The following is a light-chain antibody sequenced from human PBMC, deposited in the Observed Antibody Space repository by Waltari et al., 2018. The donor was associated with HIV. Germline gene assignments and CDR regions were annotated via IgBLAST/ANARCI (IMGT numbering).Light chain of an antibody. CDR3: ATWDNSLRAM. Sequence: QSVLTLPPSVSAAPGQTVTISCSGSHANIGNNFVSWYQPLPGTAPKLLIYENKRRPSRIPDRFSASKTGTSATLGITGLQTGDEAIYYCATWDNSLRAMFGGGTKLTVL. V-gene: IGLV1-51*01. CDR1: HANIGNNF. J-gene: IGLJ3*02. CDR2: ENK.